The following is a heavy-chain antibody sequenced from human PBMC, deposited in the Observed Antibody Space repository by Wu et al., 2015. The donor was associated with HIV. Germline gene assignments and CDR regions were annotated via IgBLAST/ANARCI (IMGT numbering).Heavy chain of an antibody. CDR2: LNPSGGRR. CDR1: GYTFTTYS. D-gene: IGHD4-17*01. V-gene: IGHV1-46*01. CDR3: GREQYGAFRVVDDV. Sequence: QVQLVQSGAEVKKPGASVKISCKASGYTFTTYSIHWVRQAPGQGLEWVGTLNPSGGRRRNALKFRDRITMTRDMSTSTVYMELKRLTSEDTAVYYCGREQYGAFRVVDDVWAKGPTVDRLL. J-gene: IGHJ6*01.